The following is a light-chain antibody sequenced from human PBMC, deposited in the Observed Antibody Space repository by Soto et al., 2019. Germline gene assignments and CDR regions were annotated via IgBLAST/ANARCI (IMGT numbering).Light chain of an antibody. V-gene: IGLV2-11*01. Sequence: QSVLTQPRSVAGSPGQSVTISCTGTSSDIGAYNYVSWYQHHPGKAPNLIMYDVTKRPSGVPDRFSGSKSGNTASRTISGLQAEFEADYYCCSYAGSSWVFGGGTKLTVL. CDR2: DVT. CDR1: SSDIGAYNY. J-gene: IGLJ3*02. CDR3: CSYAGSSWV.